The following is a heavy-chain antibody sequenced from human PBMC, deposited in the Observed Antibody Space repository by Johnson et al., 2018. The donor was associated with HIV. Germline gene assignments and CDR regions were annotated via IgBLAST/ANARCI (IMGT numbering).Heavy chain of an antibody. CDR3: ARVGATAAFDI. Sequence: VQLVESGGGLVKPGGSLRLSCAASGFIFSNAWMSWVRQAPGKGLEWVANIKQDGSEKYYVDSVKGRFTISRDNAKNSLYLQMNSLRAEDTAGYYCARVGATAAFDIWGQGTMVTVSS. V-gene: IGHV3-7*03. CDR1: GFIFSNAW. D-gene: IGHD1-26*01. J-gene: IGHJ3*02. CDR2: IKQDGSEK.